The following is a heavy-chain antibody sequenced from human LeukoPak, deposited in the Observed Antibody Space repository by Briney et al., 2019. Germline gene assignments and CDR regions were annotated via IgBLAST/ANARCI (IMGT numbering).Heavy chain of an antibody. V-gene: IGHV1-24*01. CDR2: FDPEDGET. CDR3: ARLPPKPYFDWLLAHRFYYYGMDV. CDR1: GYTLTELS. J-gene: IGHJ6*02. D-gene: IGHD3-9*01. Sequence: GASVKVSCKVSGYTLTELSMHWVRQAPGKGLEWMGGFDPEDGETIYAQKFQGRVTMTEDTSTDTAYMELSSLRSEDTAVYYCARLPPKPYFDWLLAHRFYYYGMDVWGQGTTVTVSS.